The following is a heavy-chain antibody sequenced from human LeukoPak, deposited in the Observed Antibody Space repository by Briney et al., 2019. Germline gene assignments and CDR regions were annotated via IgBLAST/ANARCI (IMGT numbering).Heavy chain of an antibody. CDR1: GFTFSNYA. Sequence: PGGSLRLSCAASGFTFSNYAMTWVRQAPGKGLEWVSGISGSGGSTYNADSVKGRFTISRDNSKNTLYLQMNSLRAEDTAVYYCAKYDSSWYPQYGMSVWGQGTTVIVSS. V-gene: IGHV3-23*01. CDR2: ISGSGGST. D-gene: IGHD3-22*01. CDR3: AKYDSSWYPQYGMSV. J-gene: IGHJ6*02.